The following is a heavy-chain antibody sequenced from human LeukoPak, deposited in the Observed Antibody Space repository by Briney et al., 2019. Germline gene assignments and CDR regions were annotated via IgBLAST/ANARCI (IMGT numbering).Heavy chain of an antibody. V-gene: IGHV3-23*01. CDR3: AKDWGDSSGYYYIDAFDI. D-gene: IGHD3-22*01. J-gene: IGHJ3*02. Sequence: GGSLRLSRAASGFTFSSYAMSWVRQAPGKGLEWVSAISGSGGSTYYADSVKGRFTISRDNSKNTLYLQMNSLRAEDTAVYYCAKDWGDSSGYYYIDAFDIWGQGTMVTVSS. CDR2: ISGSGGST. CDR1: GFTFSSYA.